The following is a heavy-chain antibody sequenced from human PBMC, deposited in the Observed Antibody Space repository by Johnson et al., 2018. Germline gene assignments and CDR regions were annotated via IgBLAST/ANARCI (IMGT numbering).Heavy chain of an antibody. CDR2: VTPMVGVP. CDR3: VRGGKTVAVSPSGQGFHYNFFMDV. CDR1: VGTFSTYT. V-gene: IGHV1-69*02. Sequence: QVQLGEAGAEVKEPGSSVTVSCRPSVGTFSTYTISWVRQAPGQGLQWMGRVTPMVGVPDYAHNFQGRPTITTDTSTHMAYMELNSLRTDGTAIYYCVRGGKTVAVSPSGQGFHYNFFMDVWGKGTTVTVSS. J-gene: IGHJ6*03. D-gene: IGHD3-10*01.